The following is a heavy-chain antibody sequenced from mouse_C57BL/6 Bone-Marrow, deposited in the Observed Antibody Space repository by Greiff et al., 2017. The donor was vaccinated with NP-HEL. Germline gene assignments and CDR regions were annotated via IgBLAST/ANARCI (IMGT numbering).Heavy chain of an antibody. CDR2: IYPGGGYT. V-gene: IGHV1-63*01. Sequence: QVHVKQSGAELVRPGTSVKMSCKASGYTFTNYWIGWAKQRPGHGLEWIGDIYPGGGYTNYNEKFKGKATLTADKSSSTAYMQFSSLTSEDSAIYYCARSFPGVAWFAYWGQGTLVTVSA. CDR1: GYTFTNYW. CDR3: ARSFPGVAWFAY. J-gene: IGHJ3*01. D-gene: IGHD1-1*02.